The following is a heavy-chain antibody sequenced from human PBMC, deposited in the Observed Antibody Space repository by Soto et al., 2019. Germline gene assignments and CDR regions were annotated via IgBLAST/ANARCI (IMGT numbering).Heavy chain of an antibody. D-gene: IGHD3-10*01. V-gene: IGHV3-30-3*01. CDR3: ARDDSMVRGIYYYYGMDV. CDR2: ISDDGSNK. CDR1: GFTFSSYA. Sequence: QVQLVESGGGVVQPGRSLRLSCAASGFTFSSYAMHWVRQAPGKGLEWVAVISDDGSNKYYADSVKGRFTISRDNSKNPLYLQMNSLRAEDTAVYYCARDDSMVRGIYYYYGMDVWGQGTTVTVSS. J-gene: IGHJ6*02.